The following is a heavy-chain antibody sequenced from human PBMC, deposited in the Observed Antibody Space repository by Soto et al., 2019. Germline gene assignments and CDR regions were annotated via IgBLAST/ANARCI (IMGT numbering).Heavy chain of an antibody. CDR1: GYSLTELS. J-gene: IGHJ4*02. CDR2: SDPEDGER. V-gene: IGHV1-24*01. D-gene: IGHD1-26*01. CDR3: TTLNKSVGDLNY. Sequence: ASVKVSCKVSGYSLTELSIHWVRQAPGKGLEWMGGSDPEDGERVYAPKFQGRVTMTEDPSTATAYMELSSLRSKDTAVNYCTTLNKSVGDLNYCGQGTLVTVSS.